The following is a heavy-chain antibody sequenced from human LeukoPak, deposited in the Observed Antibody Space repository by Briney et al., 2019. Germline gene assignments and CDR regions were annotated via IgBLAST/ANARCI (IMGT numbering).Heavy chain of an antibody. CDR3: ARDSLHDYGGTGYGYYFDY. CDR2: ISSSGSTI. CDR1: GFTFSDYY. D-gene: IGHD4/OR15-4a*01. J-gene: IGHJ4*02. V-gene: IGHV3-11*01. Sequence: GGSLRLSCAASGFTFSDYYMSWIRQAPGKGLEWVSYISSSGSTIYYADSVKGRFTISRDNAKDSLFLHMNSLSVEDTAIYYCARDSLHDYGGTGYGYYFDYWGQGTLVTVSS.